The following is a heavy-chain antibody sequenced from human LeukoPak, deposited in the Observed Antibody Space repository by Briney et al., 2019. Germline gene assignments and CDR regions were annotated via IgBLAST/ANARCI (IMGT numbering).Heavy chain of an antibody. V-gene: IGHV1-69*04. J-gene: IGHJ4*02. CDR3: RREGLRYDSSGYYYDY. CDR1: GGTFSSYA. CDR2: IIPIFGIA. Sequence: SVKVSCKASGGTFSSYAISWVRQAPGQGLEWMGRIIPIFGIADYAQKLQGRVTITADKSTSTAYMELSSLRSEDTAVYYCRREGLRYDSSGYYYDYWGQGTLVTVSS. D-gene: IGHD3-22*01.